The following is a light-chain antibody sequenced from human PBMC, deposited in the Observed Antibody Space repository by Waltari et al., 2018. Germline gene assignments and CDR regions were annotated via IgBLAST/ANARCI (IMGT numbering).Light chain of an antibody. CDR3: QSFDTGLSHGVL. CDR1: TSNIGAGHD. CDR2: GNI. J-gene: IGLJ2*01. Sequence: QSVLTQPPSVSGAPGQRVTISCTGTTSNIGAGHDVHWYQEFPGTAPKPLIYGNINRPSGVPDRFSGSKSGTSASLAITGLQAEDEAVYYCQSFDTGLSHGVLFGGGTKVTVL. V-gene: IGLV1-40*01.